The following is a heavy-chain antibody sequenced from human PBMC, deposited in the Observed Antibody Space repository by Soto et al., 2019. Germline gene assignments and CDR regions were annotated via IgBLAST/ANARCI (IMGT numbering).Heavy chain of an antibody. CDR2: IYYSGST. V-gene: IGHV4-39*01. CDR3: ARLKSKGTVTTWLDY. D-gene: IGHD4-4*01. CDR1: GGSISSSSYY. Sequence: SETLSLTCTVSGGSISSSSYYWGWIRQPPGKGLEWIGSIYYSGSTYYNPSLKSRVTISVDTSKNQFSLKLSSVTAADTAVYYCARLKSKGTVTTWLDYWGQGTLVTVSS. J-gene: IGHJ4*02.